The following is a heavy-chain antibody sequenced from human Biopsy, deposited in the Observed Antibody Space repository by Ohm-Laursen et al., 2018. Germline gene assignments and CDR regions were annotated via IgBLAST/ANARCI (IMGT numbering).Heavy chain of an antibody. CDR3: ARGSNEYGGLYFPH. D-gene: IGHD4-23*01. CDR1: GGSSTGHY. V-gene: IGHV4-59*11. Sequence: TLSLTCTVSGGSSTGHYWTWIRQPPGKGLEWIGHISHTGYTSYKSSLKGRVTISLDTSRKHFSLRLTSLAAADTAVYYCARGSNEYGGLYFPHWGQGTLVTVSS. J-gene: IGHJ1*01. CDR2: ISHTGYT.